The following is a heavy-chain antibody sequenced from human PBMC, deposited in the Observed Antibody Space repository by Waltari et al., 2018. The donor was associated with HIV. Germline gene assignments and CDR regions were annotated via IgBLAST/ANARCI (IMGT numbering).Heavy chain of an antibody. V-gene: IGHV1-2*06. CDR1: GYTFTAYY. CDR2: INLNSGDT. Sequence: VGKPGASVKVSCKASGYTFTAYYMHWVRQAPGQGLEWMGRINLNSGDTNYGQKFQGRVTMTRDTSISTAYMELSRLRSDDTAVYYCARDSYYYDSSGFFPDFWGQGTLVTVSS. J-gene: IGHJ4*02. D-gene: IGHD3-22*01. CDR3: ARDSYYYDSSGFFPDF.